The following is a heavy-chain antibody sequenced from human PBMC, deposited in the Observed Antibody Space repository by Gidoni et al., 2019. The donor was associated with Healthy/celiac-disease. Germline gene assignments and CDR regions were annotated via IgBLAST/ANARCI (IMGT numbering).Heavy chain of an antibody. Sequence: EVQLLESGGGLVQPGGSLRLSCAASGFTFSISAMSWVRQAPGKGRGWVSAISGSGGSTYYADSVKGRFTISRDKSKNTLYLQMNSLRAEDTAVYYCAKDDYYDSSGYYYRDAFDIWGQGTMVTVSS. J-gene: IGHJ3*02. CDR3: AKDDYYDSSGYYYRDAFDI. D-gene: IGHD3-22*01. CDR1: GFTFSISA. V-gene: IGHV3-23*01. CDR2: ISGSGGST.